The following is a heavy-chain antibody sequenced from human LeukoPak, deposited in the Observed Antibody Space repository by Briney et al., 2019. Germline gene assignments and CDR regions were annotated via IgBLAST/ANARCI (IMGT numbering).Heavy chain of an antibody. CDR3: ASPLHYYDSSGYSYYFDY. D-gene: IGHD3-22*01. J-gene: IGHJ4*02. V-gene: IGHV4-39*01. CDR1: GGSISSTTYY. CDR2: IYYSGNT. Sequence: PSETLSLTCIVSGGSISSTTYYWGWIRQPPGKRLEWIGSIYYSGNTYYNPSLKSRVTISVDTSKNQFSLKLSSVTAADTAVYYCASPLHYYDSSGYSYYFDYWGQGTLVTVSS.